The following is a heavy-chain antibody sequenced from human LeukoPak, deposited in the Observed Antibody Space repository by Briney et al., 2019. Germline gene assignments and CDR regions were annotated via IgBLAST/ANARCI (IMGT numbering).Heavy chain of an antibody. CDR1: GFTFSFYW. J-gene: IGHJ3*02. CDR2: IKEDGSAK. CDR3: AGSWSPYDAFDI. Sequence: GGSLRLSCGASGFTFSFYWMTWVRQAPGKGLEWVANIKEDGSAKYYVDSVKGRFTISRDNAKNSLYLQMNSLRAEDTAVYYCAGSWSPYDAFDIWGQGTMVSVSS. D-gene: IGHD6-13*01. V-gene: IGHV3-7*01.